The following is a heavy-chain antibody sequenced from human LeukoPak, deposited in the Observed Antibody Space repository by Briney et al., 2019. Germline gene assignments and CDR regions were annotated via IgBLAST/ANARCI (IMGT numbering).Heavy chain of an antibody. J-gene: IGHJ3*01. CDR1: GYTFTAYD. CDR3: ARDYIRRGTIFGTREDAFDV. D-gene: IGHD3-3*01. V-gene: IGHV1-8*03. Sequence: ASVKVSCKPSGYTFTAYDITWMRQATGQGLEWMGWLDTNNCYTGYAQKFQGRVTITRDTSMSTAYMELTSLRSEDTAVYYCARDYIRRGTIFGTREDAFDVWGQGTMVTVSS. CDR2: LDTNNCYT.